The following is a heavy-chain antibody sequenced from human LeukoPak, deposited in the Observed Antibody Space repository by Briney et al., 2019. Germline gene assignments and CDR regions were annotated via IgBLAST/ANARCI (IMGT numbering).Heavy chain of an antibody. J-gene: IGHJ6*03. V-gene: IGHV3-23*01. CDR3: AKDRSSRYDFWSGSFSHYYYYYMDV. CDR1: GFTFSSYA. CDR2: ISGGSA. D-gene: IGHD3-3*01. Sequence: PGGSLRLSCAASGFTFSSYAMSWVRQAPGKGLESVSAISGGSADYADSVKGRFSTSIDNSKNTLYLQMNSLRAEDTAVYYCAKDRSSRYDFWSGSFSHYYYYYMDVWGKGTTVTVSS.